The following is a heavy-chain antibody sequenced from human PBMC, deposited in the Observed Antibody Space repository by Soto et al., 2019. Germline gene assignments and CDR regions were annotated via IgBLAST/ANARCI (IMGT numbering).Heavy chain of an antibody. J-gene: IGHJ5*02. CDR3: AKDRRLYCSGGSCPPAWFDP. CDR1: GFTFSSYA. Sequence: PGGSLRLSCAASGFTFSSYAMSWVRQAPGKGLEWVSAISGSGGSTYYADSVKGRFTISRDNSKNTLYLQMNSLRAEDTDVYYCAKDRRLYCSGGSCPPAWFDPWGQGTLVTVSS. D-gene: IGHD2-15*01. V-gene: IGHV3-23*01. CDR2: ISGSGGST.